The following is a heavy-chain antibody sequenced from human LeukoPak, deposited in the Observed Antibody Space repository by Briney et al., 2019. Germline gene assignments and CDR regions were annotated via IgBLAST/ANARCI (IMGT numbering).Heavy chain of an antibody. CDR1: GFTFSSYG. V-gene: IGHV3-30*18. CDR3: AKGRAKATVTTGDH. Sequence: GGSLRLSCAASGFTFSSYGMHWVRQAPGKGLEWVAVISYDGSNKYYADSVKGRFTISRDNSRNTLYLQMNSLRADDTAVYYCAKGRAKATVTTGDHWGQGTLATVSS. D-gene: IGHD4-17*01. CDR2: ISYDGSNK. J-gene: IGHJ4*02.